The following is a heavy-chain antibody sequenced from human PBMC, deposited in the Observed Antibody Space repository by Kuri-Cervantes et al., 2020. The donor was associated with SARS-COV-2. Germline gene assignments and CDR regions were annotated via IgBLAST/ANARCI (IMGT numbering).Heavy chain of an antibody. J-gene: IGHJ4*02. CDR1: GFTFSSYW. Sequence: GGSLRLSCAASGFTFSSYWMSWVRQAPGKGLEWVANIKQDGSEKYYVDSVKGRFTISRDNAKNSLYLQMNSLRAEDTAVYYCAGVGRSSSYSLAARDYWGQGTLVTVSS. CDR3: AGVGRSSSYSLAARDY. V-gene: IGHV3-7*03. D-gene: IGHD6-6*01. CDR2: IKQDGSEK.